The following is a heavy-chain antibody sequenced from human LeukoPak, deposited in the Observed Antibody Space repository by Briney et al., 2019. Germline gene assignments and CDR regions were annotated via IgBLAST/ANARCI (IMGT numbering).Heavy chain of an antibody. Sequence: SETLSLTCTVSGDSIISRTFFWGWIRQSPGKGLEWIGSIYYNGRTYHNSGNTYYNPALKSRLTLSVETSKSQFALRLSSVPAADTAIYYCARHSVVVSAHFDYWGQGTPVTVSS. CDR2: IYYNGRTYHNSGNT. J-gene: IGHJ4*02. V-gene: IGHV4-39*01. CDR3: ARHSVVVSAHFDY. D-gene: IGHD2-21*02. CDR1: GDSIISRTFF.